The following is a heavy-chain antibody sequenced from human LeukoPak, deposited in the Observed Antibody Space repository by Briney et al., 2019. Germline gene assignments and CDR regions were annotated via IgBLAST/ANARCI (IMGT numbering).Heavy chain of an antibody. D-gene: IGHD5-12*01. CDR2: ISSSGSTM. CDR3: ARGRSSGYSGSNDY. J-gene: IGHJ4*02. CDR1: GFTFSSYD. Sequence: GGSLRLSCAASGFTFSSYDMNWVRQAPGKGLEWVSYISSSGSTMYYADSVKGRFTISRDNAKNSLYLQMNSLRAEDTAVYYCARGRSSGYSGSNDYWGQGTLVTVSS. V-gene: IGHV3-48*03.